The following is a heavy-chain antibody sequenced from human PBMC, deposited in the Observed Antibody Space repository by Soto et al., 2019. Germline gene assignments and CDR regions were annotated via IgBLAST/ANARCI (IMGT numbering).Heavy chain of an antibody. Sequence: QLQLQESGSGLVKPSQTLSLTCAVSGDSISSGGYSWNWIRQPPGKGLEWIGYIYHSGGTDYNPSLKGRVTTTVDSSHNQFSLKLSSVTAADTAVYYCARDSRSGYYLDYWGQGTLVTVSS. CDR2: IYHSGGT. CDR1: GDSISSGGYS. V-gene: IGHV4-30-2*01. J-gene: IGHJ4*02. CDR3: ARDSRSGYYLDY. D-gene: IGHD3-22*01.